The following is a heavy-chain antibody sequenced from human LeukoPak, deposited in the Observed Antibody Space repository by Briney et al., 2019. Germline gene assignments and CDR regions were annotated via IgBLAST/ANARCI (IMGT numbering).Heavy chain of an antibody. Sequence: PGGSLRLSCAASGFTFDDYAMHWVRQAPGKGLEWVSGISWNSGSIGYADSVKGRFTISRDNAKNSLYLQMNSLRAEDTALYYCAKDGTELLFGWFDPWGQGTLVTVSS. CDR1: GFTFDDYA. J-gene: IGHJ5*02. CDR2: ISWNSGSI. D-gene: IGHD2-2*01. CDR3: AKDGTELLFGWFDP. V-gene: IGHV3-9*01.